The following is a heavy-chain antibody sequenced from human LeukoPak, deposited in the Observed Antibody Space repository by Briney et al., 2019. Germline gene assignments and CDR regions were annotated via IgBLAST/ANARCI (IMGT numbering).Heavy chain of an antibody. D-gene: IGHD3-22*01. Sequence: GGSLRLSCIASGFTFGDYAMSWVRQAPGKGLEWVGRIKSKTDGGTTDYAAPVKGRFTISRDDSKNTLYLQMNSLKTEDTAVYYCTTDYYDSSGYYRHFDYWGQGTLVTVSS. V-gene: IGHV3-15*01. CDR3: TTDYYDSSGYYRHFDY. CDR1: GFTFGDYA. CDR2: IKSKTDGGTT. J-gene: IGHJ4*02.